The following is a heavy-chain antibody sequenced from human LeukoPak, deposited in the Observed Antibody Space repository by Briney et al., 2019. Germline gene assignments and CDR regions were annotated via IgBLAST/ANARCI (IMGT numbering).Heavy chain of an antibody. CDR1: GGSFSGYY. V-gene: IGHV4-59*01. D-gene: IGHD5-18*01. CDR3: ARDGGYGYDY. Sequence: SETLSLTCAVYGGSFSGYYWSWIRQPPGQGLEWIGYIYNSGNTYFNPSLKSRVTISVDTSKSQFSLKLNSVTAADTAIYYCARDGGYGYDYWGQGTLVTVSS. CDR2: IYNSGNT. J-gene: IGHJ4*02.